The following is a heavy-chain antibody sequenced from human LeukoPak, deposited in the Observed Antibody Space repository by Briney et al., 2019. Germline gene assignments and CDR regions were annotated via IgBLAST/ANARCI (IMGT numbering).Heavy chain of an antibody. D-gene: IGHD6-13*01. CDR3: ARGAIGAAGRFDY. Sequence: PGGSLRLSCAASGFTVSSNYMNCVRQAPGKGLQWVSVIYSGGSTYYADSVKGRFTISRDNSKNTLYLQLNSLRVEDTAVYYCARGAIGAAGRFDYWGQGTLVTVSS. V-gene: IGHV3-66*01. J-gene: IGHJ4*02. CDR2: IYSGGST. CDR1: GFTVSSNY.